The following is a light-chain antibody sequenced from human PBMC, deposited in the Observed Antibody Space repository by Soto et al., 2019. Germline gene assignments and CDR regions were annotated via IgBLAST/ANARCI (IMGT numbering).Light chain of an antibody. CDR1: SSDFGGYNY. Sequence: QSVLTQPASVSGSPGQSITISCTGTSSDFGGYNYVSWYQQHPGKAPKLMIYDVSNRPSGVSNRFSGSKSGNTASLTISGLQAEDEADYYCSSYTSSSTLLFGGGTQLSVL. CDR3: SSYTSSSTLL. V-gene: IGLV2-14*01. CDR2: DVS. J-gene: IGLJ2*01.